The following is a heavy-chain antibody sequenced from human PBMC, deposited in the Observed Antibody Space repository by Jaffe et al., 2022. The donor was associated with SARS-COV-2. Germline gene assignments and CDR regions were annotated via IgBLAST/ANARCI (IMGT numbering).Heavy chain of an antibody. CDR2: ISDNGRAI. J-gene: IGHJ6*02. CDR3: ARDYHRRARLGGMDI. Sequence: EVQLVESGGGSVQPGGSLRLSCAASGFTFSDFDMNWVRQAPGKGLEWISYISDNGRAIYYADSMKGRFIISRDNVESSLYLHMDSLRDDDTAVYYCARDYHRRARLGGMDIWGQGTAVTVSS. V-gene: IGHV3-48*02. CDR1: GFTFSDFD.